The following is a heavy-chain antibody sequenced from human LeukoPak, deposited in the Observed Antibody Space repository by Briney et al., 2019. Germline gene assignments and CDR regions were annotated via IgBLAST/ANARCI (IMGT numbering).Heavy chain of an antibody. CDR3: AVIAAHYYYGMDV. J-gene: IGHJ6*02. D-gene: IGHD6-13*01. CDR1: GGSVNNYY. CDR2: VYYSGTT. V-gene: IGHV4-59*02. Sequence: SETLSLTCTVSGGSVNNYYWSWIRQPPGKGLEWIGYVYYSGTTNYKPSLKSRVTISVDTSKNQFSLKLSSVTAADTAVYYCAVIAAHYYYGMDVWGQGTTVTVSS.